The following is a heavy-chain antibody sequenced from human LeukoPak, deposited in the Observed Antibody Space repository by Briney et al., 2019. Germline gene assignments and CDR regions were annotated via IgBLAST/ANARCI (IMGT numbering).Heavy chain of an antibody. D-gene: IGHD3-3*01. J-gene: IGHJ6*02. CDR2: INTNTGNP. V-gene: IGHV7-4-1*02. CDR3: ARRYYDFLSDLYGMDV. CDR1: GYSFTSYA. Sequence: ASVKVSCKSSGYSFTSYAMNWVRQAPGQGLEWMGWINTNTGNPTYAQGFTGRFVFSLDTSVSTAYLRISSLKAEDTAMYYCARRYYDFLSDLYGMDVWGQGTTVTVSS.